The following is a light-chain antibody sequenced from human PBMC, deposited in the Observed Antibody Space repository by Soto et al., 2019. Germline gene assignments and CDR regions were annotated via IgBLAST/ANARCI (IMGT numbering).Light chain of an antibody. V-gene: IGKV1-9*01. Sequence: DIQLTQSPSFLSASVGDRVTITCRASQGISSYLAWYQQKPGKAPKVLISAASTLQSGVPSRFSGSRSGTEFTLTISSLQPEDFATYYCQHLYTYPITFGQGTRLQI. J-gene: IGKJ5*01. CDR3: QHLYTYPIT. CDR2: AAS. CDR1: QGISSY.